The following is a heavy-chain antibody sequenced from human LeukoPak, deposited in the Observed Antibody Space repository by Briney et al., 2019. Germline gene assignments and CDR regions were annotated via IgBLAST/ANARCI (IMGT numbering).Heavy chain of an antibody. J-gene: IGHJ4*02. V-gene: IGHV1-24*01. CDR1: GYTLTELS. CDR2: FDPEDGET. D-gene: IGHD3-3*01. CDR3: ATPSIFGVVIKEFGY. Sequence: ASVKVSCKVSGYTLTELSLHWVRPAPGKGLEWVGGFDPEDGETIYAQKFQGRVTMTEDTSTDTAYMELSSLRSEDTAVYYCATPSIFGVVIKEFGYWGQGALVTVSS.